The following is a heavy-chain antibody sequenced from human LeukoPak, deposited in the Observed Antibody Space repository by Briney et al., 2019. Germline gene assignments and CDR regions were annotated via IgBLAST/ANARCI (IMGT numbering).Heavy chain of an antibody. CDR2: IHYSGRA. Sequence: SKTLSLTCTVSGGSISSYYWSWIRQPPGKGLEWIGQIHYSGRADYNPSLKRRITISVDTSKNQMSLTLTSVTAADTAIYYCVKFGVDYDMGVWGQGTAVTVSS. D-gene: IGHD3-16*01. CDR1: GGSISSYY. CDR3: VKFGVDYDMGV. J-gene: IGHJ6*02. V-gene: IGHV4-59*01.